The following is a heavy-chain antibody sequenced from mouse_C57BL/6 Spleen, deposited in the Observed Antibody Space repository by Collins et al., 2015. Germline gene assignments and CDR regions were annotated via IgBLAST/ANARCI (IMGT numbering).Heavy chain of an antibody. D-gene: IGHD2-4*01. CDR1: GFTFNRYG. CDR2: ISNGGSYT. CDR3: ARGPHHDYGDGQFAC. Sequence: EVQLVESGGDLVKPGGSLKVSCAASGFTFNRYGMSWVRQTPDKRLEWVATISNGGSYTYYPDSVEGRFTISRDNAKNTLYLQMSSLKSEDTAMYYCARGPHHDYGDGQFACWGQGTLVTVSA. V-gene: IGHV5-6*01. J-gene: IGHJ3*01.